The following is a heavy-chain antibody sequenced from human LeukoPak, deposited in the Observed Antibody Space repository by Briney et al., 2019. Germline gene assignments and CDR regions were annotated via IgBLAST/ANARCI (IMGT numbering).Heavy chain of an antibody. CDR2: IYYSGGT. CDR3: AREIVGATTRNFDY. D-gene: IGHD1-26*01. Sequence: PSGTLPLTCTVSGGSISSGDYYWSWIRQPPGKGLEWIGYIYYSGGTYYNPSLKSRVTISVDTSKNQFSLKLSSVTAADTAVYYCAREIVGATTRNFDYWGQGTLVTVSS. V-gene: IGHV4-30-4*01. CDR1: GGSISSGDYY. J-gene: IGHJ4*02.